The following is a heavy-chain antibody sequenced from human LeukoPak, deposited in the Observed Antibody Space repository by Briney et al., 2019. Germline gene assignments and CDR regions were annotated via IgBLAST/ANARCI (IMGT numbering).Heavy chain of an antibody. J-gene: IGHJ4*02. V-gene: IGHV3-23*01. D-gene: IGHD2-8*01. CDR1: GFTFSSYA. Sequence: HPGGSLRLSCAASGFTFSSYAMSWVRQAPGKGLEWVSAISGSGGSTYYADSVKGRFTISRDNSKSTLYLQMNSLRAEDTAVYYCAKLGDIVLMVYAFYFDYWGQGTLVTVSS. CDR2: ISGSGGST. CDR3: AKLGDIVLMVYAFYFDY.